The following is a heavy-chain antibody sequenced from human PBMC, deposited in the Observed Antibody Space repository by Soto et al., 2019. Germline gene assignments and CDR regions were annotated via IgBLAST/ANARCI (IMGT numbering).Heavy chain of an antibody. V-gene: IGHV3-11*01. CDR1: GFTFSDSY. J-gene: IGHJ4*02. Sequence: GGSLRLSCAASGFTFSDSYMSWIRQAPGKGLEWASYISSSGSTIYYADSVKGRFTISRDNAKNSLYLQMNSLRAEDTAVYYCARDRLGITGTLDYWGQGTLVTVSS. D-gene: IGHD1-20*01. CDR2: ISSSGSTI. CDR3: ARDRLGITGTLDY.